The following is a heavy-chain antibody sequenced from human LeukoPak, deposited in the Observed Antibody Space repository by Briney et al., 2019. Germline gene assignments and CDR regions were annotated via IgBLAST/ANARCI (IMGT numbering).Heavy chain of an antibody. Sequence: SETLSLTCAVYGGSFSGYYWSWIRQPPGKGLEWIGEINHSGSTNYNPSLKSRVTISVDKSKNQFSLKLSSVTAADTAVYYCARDRGGSHRVFDYWDQGTLVTVSS. CDR3: ARDRGGSHRVFDY. CDR1: GGSFSGYY. J-gene: IGHJ4*02. V-gene: IGHV4-34*01. D-gene: IGHD1-26*01. CDR2: INHSGST.